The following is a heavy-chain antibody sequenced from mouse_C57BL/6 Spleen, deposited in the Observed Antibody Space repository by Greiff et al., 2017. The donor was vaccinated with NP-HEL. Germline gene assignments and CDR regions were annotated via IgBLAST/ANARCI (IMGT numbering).Heavy chain of an antibody. CDR1: GYSFTSYY. D-gene: IGHD3-2*02. Sequence: VQLQQSGPELVKPGASVKISCKASGYSFTSYYIHWVKQRPGQGLEWIGWIYPGSGNTKYNEKFKGKATLTADTSSSTAYMQLSSLTSEDSAVYYCARQLRLLPFDYWGQGTTLTVSS. J-gene: IGHJ2*01. CDR2: IYPGSGNT. V-gene: IGHV1-66*01. CDR3: ARQLRLLPFDY.